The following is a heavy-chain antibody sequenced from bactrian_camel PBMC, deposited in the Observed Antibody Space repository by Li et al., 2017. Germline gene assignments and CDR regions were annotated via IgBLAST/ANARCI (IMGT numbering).Heavy chain of an antibody. D-gene: IGHD3*01. J-gene: IGHJ6*01. Sequence: VQLVESGGGSVQAGGSLRLSCAATGRPYSYYCMGWFRQAPGKEREGLAAIDTDGSTVYADSVKGRFTISQDNAKKNLYLQMNSLKPEDTAMYYCAAGGPVDCYPGSLKRFNFGYWGQGTQVTVS. V-gene: IGHV3S1*01. CDR3: AAGGPVDCYPGSLKRFNFGY. CDR2: IDTDGST. CDR1: GRPYSYYC.